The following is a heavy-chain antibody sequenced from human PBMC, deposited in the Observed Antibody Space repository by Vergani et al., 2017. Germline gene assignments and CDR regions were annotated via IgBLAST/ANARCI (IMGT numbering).Heavy chain of an antibody. V-gene: IGHV4-59*01. Sequence: QVQLQESGPGLVKPSETLSLTCTVSGGSISSYYWSWIRQPPGKGLEWIGYIYYSGSTNYNPSLKSRVTISVDTSKNQFSLKLSSVTAADTAVYYCARGFYDFWSGYSPYYYYMDVWGKG. J-gene: IGHJ6*03. CDR1: GGSISSYY. D-gene: IGHD3-3*01. CDR2: IYYSGST. CDR3: ARGFYDFWSGYSPYYYYMDV.